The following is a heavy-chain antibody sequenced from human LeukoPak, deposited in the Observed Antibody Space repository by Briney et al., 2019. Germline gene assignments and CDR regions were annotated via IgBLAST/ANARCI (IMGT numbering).Heavy chain of an antibody. Sequence: PGGSLRLSCAASGFTFSSYTMSWVRQAPGKGLEWVSITSGSGDNKYHADSVKGRFTISRDNSKNTLYLQMNSLRAEDTAVYYCAKHLNLDYDYWGQGTLVTVSS. CDR2: TSGSGDNK. J-gene: IGHJ4*02. V-gene: IGHV3-23*01. CDR1: GFTFSSYT. D-gene: IGHD3/OR15-3a*01. CDR3: AKHLNLDYDY.